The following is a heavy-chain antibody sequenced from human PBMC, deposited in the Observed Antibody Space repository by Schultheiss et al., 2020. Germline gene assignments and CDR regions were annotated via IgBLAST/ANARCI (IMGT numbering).Heavy chain of an antibody. D-gene: IGHD1/OR15-1a*01. Sequence: GESLKISCAASGFSFSSYSMNWVRQASGKGLEWVSVIARDGRTTYYADSVRGRFTISRDNSKNTLFLEMNSLTAEDTAVYFCVSKNAGNNPFDHWGQGTLVTVAS. CDR3: VSKNAGNNPFDH. CDR1: GFSFSSYS. CDR2: IARDGRTT. V-gene: IGHV3-23*03. J-gene: IGHJ4*02.